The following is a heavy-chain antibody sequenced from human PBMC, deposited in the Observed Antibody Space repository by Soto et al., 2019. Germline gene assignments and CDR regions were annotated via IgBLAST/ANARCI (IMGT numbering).Heavy chain of an antibody. V-gene: IGHV4-39*01. Sequence: SETLSLTCTVSGGSISSSSYYWGWLRQPPGRGLEWIGNIYYSGSTYYNPSLKSRVTISVDTSKNQFSLKLSSVTAADTAVYYCARPYDSSAYYPNWFDPWGQGTLVTVS. CDR3: ARPYDSSAYYPNWFDP. J-gene: IGHJ5*02. CDR1: GGSISSSSYY. CDR2: IYYSGST. D-gene: IGHD3-22*01.